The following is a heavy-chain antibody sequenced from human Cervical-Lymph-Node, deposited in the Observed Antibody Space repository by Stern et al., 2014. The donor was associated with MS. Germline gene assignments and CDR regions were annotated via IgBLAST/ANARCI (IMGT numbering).Heavy chain of an antibody. CDR3: ARQRYFDY. V-gene: IGHV5-51*01. J-gene: IGHJ4*02. CDR1: GYTFTSYW. Sequence: VQLVQSGPEVKRPGESLKISCQASGYTFTSYWIGWARPMPGKGREWSAIIFPGGSDIRSSPSFQGQVTISADKSSSTAYLQWNNLKASDTAIYYCARQRYFDYWGQGTLVTVSS. CDR2: IFPGGSDI.